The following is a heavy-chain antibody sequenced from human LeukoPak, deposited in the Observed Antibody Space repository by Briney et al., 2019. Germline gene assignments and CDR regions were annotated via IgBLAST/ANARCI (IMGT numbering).Heavy chain of an antibody. CDR1: GGSISSNY. CDR3: ARIHRRAYSNYEDWYFDL. Sequence: KPSEALSLTCIVSGGSISSNYWSWIRQPAGKGLEWIGRIYSSGTTTYIPSLKSRVTMSGDTSKNQLSLRLTSVTAAVTAVYYCARIHRRAYSNYEDWYFDLWGRGTLVTVSS. D-gene: IGHD4-11*01. CDR2: IYSSGTT. J-gene: IGHJ2*01. V-gene: IGHV4-4*07.